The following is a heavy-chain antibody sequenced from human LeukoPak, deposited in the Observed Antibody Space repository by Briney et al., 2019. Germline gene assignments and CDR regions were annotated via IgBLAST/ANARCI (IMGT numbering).Heavy chain of an antibody. V-gene: IGHV3-7*04. CDR3: ARGTSHSPNWFDP. CDR1: RFTFSIYW. Sequence: PGGSLRLSCAASRFTFSIYWMSWVRQAPGKGLEWVANIKQDGSETYSVDSVKGRFTISRDNAQSSLYLQMNSLRAEDTAVYYCARGTSHSPNWFDPWGQGTLVTVSS. J-gene: IGHJ5*02. CDR2: IKQDGSET. D-gene: IGHD2-2*01.